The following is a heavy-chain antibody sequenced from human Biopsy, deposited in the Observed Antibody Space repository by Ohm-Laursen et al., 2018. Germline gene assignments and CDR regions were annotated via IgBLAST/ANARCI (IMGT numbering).Heavy chain of an antibody. V-gene: IGHV1-69*06. J-gene: IGHJ2*01. CDR3: ARFPLGAYDDSGSYRAVELWYFDL. Sequence: SSVKVSCKASGGTFTNHAVDWVRQAPGQGLEWMGSFIPLFNTANYADKFQGRVTLTADKSTTTAYMELSSLRSEDTAIYYCARFPLGAYDDSGSYRAVELWYFDLGGRGTGVTVSS. D-gene: IGHD3-22*01. CDR1: GGTFTNHA. CDR2: FIPLFNTA.